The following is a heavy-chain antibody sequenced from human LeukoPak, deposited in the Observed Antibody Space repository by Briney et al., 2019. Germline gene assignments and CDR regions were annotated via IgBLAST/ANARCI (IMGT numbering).Heavy chain of an antibody. J-gene: IGHJ4*02. V-gene: IGHV3-23*01. CDR2: INDSGGRT. Sequence: QPGGSLRFSCAASGFTFSSYGMSWVRQAPGKGLEWVSTINDSGGRTYYADSVKGRFTISRDNSKNTLYVQMNSLRAEDAAVYYCAKDAFGGGGFDYWGQGTQVTVSS. CDR1: GFTFSSYG. D-gene: IGHD3-16*01. CDR3: AKDAFGGGGFDY.